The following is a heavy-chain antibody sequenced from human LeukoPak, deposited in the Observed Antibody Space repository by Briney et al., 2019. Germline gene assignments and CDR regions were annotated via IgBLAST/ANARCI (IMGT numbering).Heavy chain of an antibody. CDR2: ISGSGGST. CDR1: GFTFSSYA. D-gene: IGHD3-10*01. CDR3: AKDRGSGSYYTITIGY. Sequence: GGSLRLSCAASGFTFSSYAMSWVRQAPGKGLEWVSAISGSGGSTYYADSVKGRFTISRDNSKNTLYLQTNSLRAEDTAVYYCAKDRGSGSYYTITIGYWGQGTLVTVSS. V-gene: IGHV3-23*01. J-gene: IGHJ4*02.